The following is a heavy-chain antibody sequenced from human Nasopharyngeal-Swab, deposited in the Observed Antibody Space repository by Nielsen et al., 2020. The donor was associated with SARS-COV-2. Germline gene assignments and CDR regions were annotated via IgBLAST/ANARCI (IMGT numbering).Heavy chain of an antibody. D-gene: IGHD2-15*01. V-gene: IGHV3-21*01. CDR1: GFTFSSYS. Sequence: GGSRRLSWAASGFTFSSYSMNWVRQAPGKGLEWVSSISSSSSYIYYADSVKGRFTISRDNAKNSLYLQMNSLRAEDTAVYYCARDGGDIVVVVAATYLGYWGQGTLVTVSS. J-gene: IGHJ4*02. CDR3: ARDGGDIVVVVAATYLGY. CDR2: ISSSSSYI.